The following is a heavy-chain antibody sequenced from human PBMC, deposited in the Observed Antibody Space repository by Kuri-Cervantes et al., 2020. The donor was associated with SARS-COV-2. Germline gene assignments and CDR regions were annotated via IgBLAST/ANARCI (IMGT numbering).Heavy chain of an antibody. CDR3: ARAGEWLFGDAFDI. Sequence: SETLSLTCIVSGDSISSGSYYWSWIRQPAGKGLEWIGRIYTSGSTTHNPSLQSRVSMSLDTSKNQFSLKLSSVTAADTAVYYCARAGEWLFGDAFDIWGQGTMVTVSS. CDR1: GDSISSGSYY. V-gene: IGHV4-61*02. D-gene: IGHD3-3*01. CDR2: IYTSGST. J-gene: IGHJ3*02.